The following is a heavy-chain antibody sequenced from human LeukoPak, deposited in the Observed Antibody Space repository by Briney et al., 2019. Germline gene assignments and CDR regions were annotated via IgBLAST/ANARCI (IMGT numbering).Heavy chain of an antibody. D-gene: IGHD4-17*01. CDR3: ARGMTTVIANWFDP. V-gene: IGHV4-59*08. Sequence: SETLSLTCTVSGGSISSYYWSWIRQPPGKGLEWIGYIYYSGSTNYNPSLKSRVTISVDTSKNQFSLKLSSVTAADTAVYYCARGMTTVIANWFDPWGQGTLVTVSS. J-gene: IGHJ5*02. CDR2: IYYSGST. CDR1: GGSISSYY.